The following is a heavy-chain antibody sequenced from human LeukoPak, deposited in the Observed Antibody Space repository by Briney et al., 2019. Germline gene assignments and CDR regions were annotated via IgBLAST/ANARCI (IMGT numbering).Heavy chain of an antibody. J-gene: IGHJ4*02. CDR3: VVIVLG. D-gene: IGHD2-8*02. V-gene: IGHV3-74*01. CDR2: ISSDGTTT. Sequence: GGTLRLSCAASGFTITNYWMHWVRQAPGQGLVWVSRISSDGTTTNYADSVRGRFTISRDNAKNMLYLQMNSLRAEDTAIYYCVVIVLGWGQGTLVTVSS. CDR1: GFTITNYW.